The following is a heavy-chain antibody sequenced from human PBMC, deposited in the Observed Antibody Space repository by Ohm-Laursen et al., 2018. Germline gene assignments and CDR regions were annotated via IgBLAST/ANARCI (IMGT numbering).Heavy chain of an antibody. D-gene: IGHD5-18*01. Sequence: SLRLSCTASGFTFSSYGMHWVRQAPGKGLEWVAVIWYDGSNKYYADSVKGRFTISRDNSKNTLYLQMNSLRAEDTAVYYCARDRNSYGRGYFDYWGQGTLVTVSS. CDR2: IWYDGSNK. V-gene: IGHV3-33*01. CDR3: ARDRNSYGRGYFDY. J-gene: IGHJ4*02. CDR1: GFTFSSYG.